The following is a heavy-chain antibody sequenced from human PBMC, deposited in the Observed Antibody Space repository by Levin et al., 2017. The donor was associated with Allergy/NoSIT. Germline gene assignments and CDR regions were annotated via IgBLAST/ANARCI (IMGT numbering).Heavy chain of an antibody. J-gene: IGHJ4*02. CDR1: GIIFSNYV. CDR2: IRGSGTPT. CDR3: AKDPTNYGWYFDY. V-gene: IGHV3-23*01. Sequence: GESLKISCAASGIIFSNYVMSWVRQPPGKGLEWVASIRGSGTPTYYADSVQGRFTISRDNSRNTLYLQMNSLKAEDTAVYYCAKDPTNYGWYFDYWGQGTLVTVSS. D-gene: IGHD4/OR15-4a*01.